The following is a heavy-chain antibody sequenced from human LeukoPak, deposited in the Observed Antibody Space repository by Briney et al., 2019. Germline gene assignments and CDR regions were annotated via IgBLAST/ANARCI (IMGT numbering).Heavy chain of an antibody. Sequence: GGSLRLSCAASGFTFSSYGMHWVRQAPGKGLEWVAVISYDGSNKYYADSVKGRFTISRDNSKNTLYLQMNSLRAEDTAVYYCATLDYYDSSGYSEDSDYWGQGTLVTVSS. J-gene: IGHJ4*02. D-gene: IGHD3-22*01. CDR3: ATLDYYDSSGYSEDSDY. CDR1: GFTFSSYG. CDR2: ISYDGSNK. V-gene: IGHV3-30*03.